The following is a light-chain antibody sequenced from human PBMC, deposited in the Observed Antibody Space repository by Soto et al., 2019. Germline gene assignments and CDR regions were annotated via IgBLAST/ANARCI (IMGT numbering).Light chain of an antibody. V-gene: IGLV2-14*01. CDR1: GSDVGGYNF. Sequence: QSALTQPASVSGSPGQSITISCTGTGSDVGGYNFVSWYQQHPVKAPKLMLYQVRNRPSGVSDRFSGSKSGNTASLTISGLQAEDEADYYCCSYTSSSTLLYLFGTGTKLTVL. CDR3: CSYTSSSTLLYL. CDR2: QVR. J-gene: IGLJ1*01.